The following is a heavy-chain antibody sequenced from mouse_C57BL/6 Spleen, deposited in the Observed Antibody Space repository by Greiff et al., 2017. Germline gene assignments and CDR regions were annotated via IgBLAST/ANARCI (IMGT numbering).Heavy chain of an antibody. CDR1: GFTFSSYA. CDR2: ISDGGSYT. CDR3: ARVDGYYWYFDV. D-gene: IGHD2-3*01. J-gene: IGHJ1*03. Sequence: EVHLVESGGGLVKPGGSLKLSCAASGFTFSSYAMSWVRQTPEKRLEWVATISDGGSYTYYPDNVKGRFTISRDNAKNNLYLQMSHLKSEDTAMYYCARVDGYYWYFDVWGTGTTVTVSS. V-gene: IGHV5-4*01.